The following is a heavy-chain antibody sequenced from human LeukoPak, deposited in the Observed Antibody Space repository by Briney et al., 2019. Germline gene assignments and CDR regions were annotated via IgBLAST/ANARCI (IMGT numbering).Heavy chain of an antibody. Sequence: SVTVSCKASGGTFSSYAISWVRQAPGQGLEWMGGIIPIFGTANYAQKFQGRVTITADESTSTAYMELSSLRSEDTAVYYCARDRYCGGDCPPDYWGQGTLVTVSS. V-gene: IGHV1-69*13. CDR3: ARDRYCGGDCPPDY. CDR2: IIPIFGTA. CDR1: GGTFSSYA. D-gene: IGHD2-21*02. J-gene: IGHJ4*02.